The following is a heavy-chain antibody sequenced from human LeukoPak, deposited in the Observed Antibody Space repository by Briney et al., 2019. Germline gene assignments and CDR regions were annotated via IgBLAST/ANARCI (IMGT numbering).Heavy chain of an antibody. CDR1: GYSISSSNW. CDR3: AGHCSGGSCFDY. J-gene: IGHJ4*02. V-gene: IGHV4-28*01. Sequence: SETLSLTCAVSGYSISSSNWWGWIRQPPGKGLEWIGYIYYSGSTNYNPSLKSRVTISVDTSKNQFSLKLSSVTAADTAVYYCAGHCSGGSCFDYWGQGTLVTVSS. CDR2: IYYSGST. D-gene: IGHD2-15*01.